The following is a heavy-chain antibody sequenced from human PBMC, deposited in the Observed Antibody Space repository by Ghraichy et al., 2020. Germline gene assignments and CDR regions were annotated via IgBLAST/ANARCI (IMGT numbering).Heavy chain of an antibody. V-gene: IGHV3-30*18. CDR2: ISYDGSKK. J-gene: IGHJ6*02. CDR1: GFTFSNFG. D-gene: IGHD6-19*01. Sequence: LSLTCAASGFTFSNFGMHWVRQAPGKGLEWVALISYDGSKKYYTDSVKGRFTISRDNSKKTLYLQMNSLRAEDTAIYYCAKDSSGWYASLSYFYYGMDVWGQGTTVTVSS. CDR3: AKDSSGWYASLSYFYYGMDV.